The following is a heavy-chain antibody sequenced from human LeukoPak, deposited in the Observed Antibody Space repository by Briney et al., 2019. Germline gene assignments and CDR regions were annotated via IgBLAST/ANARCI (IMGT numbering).Heavy chain of an antibody. CDR3: GRVADRSGYYYAVDY. J-gene: IGHJ4*02. V-gene: IGHV4-59*01. Sequence: PSETLSLTCAVYGGSFSGYYWSWIRQPPGKGLEWIGYIYYSGSTNYNPSLKSRVTISVDTSKNQFSLKLSPVTAADTAVYYCGRVADRSGYYYAVDYRGQGTLVTVSS. CDR2: IYYSGST. CDR1: GGSFSGYY. D-gene: IGHD3-22*01.